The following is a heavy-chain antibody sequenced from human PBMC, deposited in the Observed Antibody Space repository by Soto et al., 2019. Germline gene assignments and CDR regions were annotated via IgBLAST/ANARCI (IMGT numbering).Heavy chain of an antibody. D-gene: IGHD3-9*01. Sequence: EVQLLESGGDLVQPGGSLRLSCAASGFTFSSYAMNWVRQAPGKGLEWVSTITTGGGRTYYADSVKGRFTISRDNSKNPLYLQMNSLRAEDTAVYYCAKASYDILTGYSPDYWGQGTLVTVSS. V-gene: IGHV3-23*01. CDR2: ITTGGGRT. J-gene: IGHJ4*02. CDR3: AKASYDILTGYSPDY. CDR1: GFTFSSYA.